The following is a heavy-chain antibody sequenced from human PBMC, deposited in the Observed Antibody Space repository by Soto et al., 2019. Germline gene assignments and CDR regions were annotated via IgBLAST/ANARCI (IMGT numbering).Heavy chain of an antibody. J-gene: IGHJ5*02. Sequence: PSETLSLTCRVSGGSVSTGNDYWSWIRQPPGKGLEWIGFVYSSGSTTNYHPSLESRVTMSLDKSKNQFSLTLSAVAPADTAVYYCAKGLYTGYDYWFDPWGQGILVTVSS. V-gene: IGHV4-61*01. CDR3: AKGLYTGYDYWFDP. CDR2: VYSSGSTT. CDR1: GGSVSTGNDY. D-gene: IGHD5-12*01.